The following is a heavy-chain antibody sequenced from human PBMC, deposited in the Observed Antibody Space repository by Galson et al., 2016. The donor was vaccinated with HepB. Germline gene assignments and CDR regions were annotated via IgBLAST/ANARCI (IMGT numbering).Heavy chain of an antibody. D-gene: IGHD3-16*01. V-gene: IGHV1-69*13. CDR3: ARAGGYHYVSWFDP. CDR2: IIAIFGTA. Sequence: SVKVSCKASGGICNSYGITWVRQAPGQGLEWMGGIIAIFGTANVAQKFQGRVTITADDSTSTVYMELSSLRSEDTAVYYCARAGGYHYVSWFDPWGQGTLVTVSS. J-gene: IGHJ5*02. CDR1: GGICNSYG.